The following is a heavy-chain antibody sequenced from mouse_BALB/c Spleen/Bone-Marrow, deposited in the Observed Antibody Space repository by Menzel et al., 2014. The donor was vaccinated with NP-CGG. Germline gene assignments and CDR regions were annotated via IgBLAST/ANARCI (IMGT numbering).Heavy chain of an antibody. CDR2: IAPGSGSS. CDR3: ARGGLHYFDY. D-gene: IGHD3-3*01. CDR1: GYTFTSYW. J-gene: IGHJ2*01. V-gene: IGHV1S41*01. Sequence: DLVKPGASVKLSCKASGYTFTSYWINWIKQRPGQGLEWIGRIAPGSGSSYYNEMFKGKATLTVDTSSSTAYIQLSSLSSEDSAVYFSARGGLHYFDYWGQGTTLTVSS.